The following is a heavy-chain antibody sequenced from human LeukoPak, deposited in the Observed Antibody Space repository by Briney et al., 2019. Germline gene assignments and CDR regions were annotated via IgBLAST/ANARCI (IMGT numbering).Heavy chain of an antibody. D-gene: IGHD2-8*02. J-gene: IGHJ4*02. CDR3: ARSVVMYASTYYFHY. V-gene: IGHV3-30*02. CDR1: GFNFSNFG. Sequence: RGSLRLSCAASGFNFSNFGIHWVRQAPGKGLEWVAFMRYDATKKYYADSVKGRFTISRDNSKNTVFLQINSLRADDTSVYYCARSVVMYASTYYFHYWGQGTLVTVSS. CDR2: MRYDATKK.